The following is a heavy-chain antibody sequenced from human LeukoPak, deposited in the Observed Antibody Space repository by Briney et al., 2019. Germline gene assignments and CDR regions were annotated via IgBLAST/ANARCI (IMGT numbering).Heavy chain of an antibody. V-gene: IGHV3-23*01. CDR3: AKEGYYYDSSGYNYYYGMDV. D-gene: IGHD3-22*01. CDR2: ITSGGAP. CDR1: GFTFSNYA. Sequence: GGSLRLSCAASGFTFSNYAVMWVRQAPGQGLEWVSAITSGGAPRYADSVKGRFTISRDNSKNTLYLQMNSLRAEDTAVYYCAKEGYYYDSSGYNYYYGMDVWGQGTTVTVSS. J-gene: IGHJ6*02.